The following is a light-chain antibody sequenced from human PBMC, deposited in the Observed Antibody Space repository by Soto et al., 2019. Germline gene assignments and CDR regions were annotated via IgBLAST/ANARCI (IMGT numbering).Light chain of an antibody. V-gene: IGKV3-11*01. Sequence: IVLTQSPDTLSLSPGERATLSCRASQSVRAYLAWYQQKPGQAPRLLIYDASNRATGIPARFSGSGSGTDFTLTISSLEPEDFAVYYCQQRSNWPLTFGGGTKVDFK. CDR3: QQRSNWPLT. CDR1: QSVRAY. CDR2: DAS. J-gene: IGKJ4*01.